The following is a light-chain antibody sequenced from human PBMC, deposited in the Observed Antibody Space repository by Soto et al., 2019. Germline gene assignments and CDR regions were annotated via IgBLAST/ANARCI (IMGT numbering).Light chain of an antibody. CDR1: QSLVYSDGNTY. CDR2: KVS. Sequence: EVVMTQSPLSLPVTLGQPASISCRSSQSLVYSDGNTYLNWFQQRADQSPRRLFYKVSNRDSRVPDRFSGSGSGHDFTLKISREEAEDVGVYYYMQGAHWPWTFGQGTKVEIK. CDR3: MQGAHWPWT. J-gene: IGKJ1*01. V-gene: IGKV2-30*01.